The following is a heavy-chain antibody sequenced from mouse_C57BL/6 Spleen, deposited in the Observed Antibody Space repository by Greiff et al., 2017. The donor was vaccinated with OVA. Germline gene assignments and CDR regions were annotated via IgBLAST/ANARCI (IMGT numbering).Heavy chain of an antibody. CDR1: GYTFTDYE. J-gene: IGHJ1*03. D-gene: IGHD2-1*01. CDR2: IDPETGGT. CDR3: TRYYYGNYGYFDV. Sequence: VQLQQSGAELVRPGASVTLSCKASGYTFTDYEMHWVKQTPVHGLEWIGAIDPETGGTAYNQKFKGKAILTADKSSSTAYMELRSLTSEDSAVYYCTRYYYGNYGYFDVWGTGTTVTVSS. V-gene: IGHV1-15*01.